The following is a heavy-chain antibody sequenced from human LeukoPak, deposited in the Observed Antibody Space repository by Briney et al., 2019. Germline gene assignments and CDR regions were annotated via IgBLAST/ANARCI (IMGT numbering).Heavy chain of an antibody. CDR1: GGSISSSNW. CDR3: ARDGTTAGNWFDP. D-gene: IGHD1-1*01. V-gene: IGHV4-4*02. CDR2: IYHSGST. Sequence: PSETLSLTCAVSGGSISSSNWWSWVRQPPGKVLEWIGEIYHSGSTNYNPSLKSRVTISVDKSKNQFSLKLSSVTAADTAVYYCARDGTTAGNWFDPWGQGTLVTVSS. J-gene: IGHJ5*02.